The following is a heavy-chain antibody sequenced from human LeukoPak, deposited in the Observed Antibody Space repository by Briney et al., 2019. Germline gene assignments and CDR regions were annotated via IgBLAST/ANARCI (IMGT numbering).Heavy chain of an antibody. V-gene: IGHV1-69*05. Sequence: EASVKVSCKASGGTFSSYAISWVRQAPGQGLEWMGGIIPIFGTANYAQKFQGRVTITTDESTSTAYMELSSLRSEDTAVYYCARAIKDFWSGSDYYMDVWGKGTTVTVSS. CDR1: GGTFSSYA. CDR3: ARAIKDFWSGSDYYMDV. CDR2: IIPIFGTA. D-gene: IGHD3-3*01. J-gene: IGHJ6*03.